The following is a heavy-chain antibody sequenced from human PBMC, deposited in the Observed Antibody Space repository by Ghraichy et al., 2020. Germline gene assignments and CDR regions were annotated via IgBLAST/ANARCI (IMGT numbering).Heavy chain of an antibody. J-gene: IGHJ5*02. CDR2: IYNTENT. Sequence: SETLSLTCTVSGGSISSSTYFWAWIRQPPGKGLEWIGSIYNTENTYYNPSLKSRVTISADTSKNQLSLKLSSVTAADTAVYYCARPYSSSRNWFDPWGPGTLVTVSS. CDR1: GGSISSSTYF. V-gene: IGHV4-39*01. D-gene: IGHD6-13*01. CDR3: ARPYSSSRNWFDP.